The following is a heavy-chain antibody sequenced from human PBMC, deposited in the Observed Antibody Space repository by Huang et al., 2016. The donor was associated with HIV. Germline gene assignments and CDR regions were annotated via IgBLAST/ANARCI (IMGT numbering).Heavy chain of an antibody. CDR3: ARGAQGKYCSGGSCYYFDY. V-gene: IGHV4-59*01. CDR2: IYYRGST. CDR1: GGSISTYY. Sequence: QVQLQESGPGLVKPSETLSLTCTVSGGSISTYYWSWIRQPPGKGLEWIGYIYYRGSTNYNPSLKSRVTIAVDTSKNQFSLKLSSVTAADTAVYYCARGAQGKYCSGGSCYYFDYWGQGTLVTVSS. D-gene: IGHD2-15*01. J-gene: IGHJ4*02.